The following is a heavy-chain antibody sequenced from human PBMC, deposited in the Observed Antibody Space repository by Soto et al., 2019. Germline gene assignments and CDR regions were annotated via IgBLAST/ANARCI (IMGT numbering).Heavy chain of an antibody. D-gene: IGHD4-17*01. V-gene: IGHV1-24*01. CDR2: FDPEDGET. CDR3: ATYPNDYGDFPRY. Sequence: GASVKVSCKVSGYTLTELSMHWVRQAPGKGLGWMGGFDPEDGETIYAQKFQGRVTMTEDTSTDTAYMELNSLRSEDTAVYYCATYPNDYGDFPRYWGQGTLVTVSS. CDR1: GYTLTELS. J-gene: IGHJ4*02.